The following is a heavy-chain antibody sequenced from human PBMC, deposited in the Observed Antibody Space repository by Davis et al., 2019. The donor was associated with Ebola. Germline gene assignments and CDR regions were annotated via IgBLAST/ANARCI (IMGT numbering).Heavy chain of an antibody. D-gene: IGHD6-6*01. CDR3: ARESSSPDY. CDR2: ISYDGSNK. V-gene: IGHV3-30*03. CDR1: GFTFSSYW. J-gene: IGHJ4*02. Sequence: GGSLRLSCAASGFTFSSYWMHWVRQAPGKGLEWVAVISYDGSNKYYADSVKGRFTISRDNAKNSLYLQMNSLRAEDTAVYYCARESSSPDYWGQGTLVTVSS.